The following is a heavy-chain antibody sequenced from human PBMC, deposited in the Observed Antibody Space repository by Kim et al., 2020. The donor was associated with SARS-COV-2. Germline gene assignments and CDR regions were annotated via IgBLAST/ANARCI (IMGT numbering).Heavy chain of an antibody. J-gene: IGHJ5*02. CDR2: ISNDGINK. CDR3: ARDSLNGFGSGMLHNWFDP. Sequence: GGSLRLSCVGSGFSFRNYGIHWVRQAPGKGLEWVAVISNDGINKYYGDSVEGRFTISRDDSRNTVYLQITSVRVEDTALYYCARDSLNGFGSGMLHNWFDPWGQGTLVTVSS. V-gene: IGHV3-33*05. CDR1: GFSFRNYG. D-gene: IGHD3-10*01.